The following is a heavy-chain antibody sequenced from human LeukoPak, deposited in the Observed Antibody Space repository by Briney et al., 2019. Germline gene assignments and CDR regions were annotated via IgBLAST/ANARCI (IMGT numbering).Heavy chain of an antibody. Sequence: SQTLSLTCTVSGGSISSGGYYWSWLRQHPGKGLEWIGYIYYSGSTYYNPSLKSRVTISVDTSKNQFSLKLSSVTAADTAVYYCARVLVEAARPWGFDYWGQGTLVTVSS. CDR2: IYYSGST. J-gene: IGHJ4*02. V-gene: IGHV4-31*03. CDR1: GGSISSGGYY. D-gene: IGHD6-6*01. CDR3: ARVLVEAARPWGFDY.